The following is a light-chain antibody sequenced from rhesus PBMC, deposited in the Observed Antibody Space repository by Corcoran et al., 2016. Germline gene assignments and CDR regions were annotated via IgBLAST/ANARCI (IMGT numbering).Light chain of an antibody. J-gene: IGKJ2*01. Sequence: EIVMTQSPATLSLSPGERATLSCRASQSVSSSLAWYLQQPGPAPRLLIYGASSRATGIPDRFRCSGSGTDFTLTISSLEPEDVAVYYCLQHSNWPYSFGQGTKVEIK. CDR3: LQHSNWPYS. V-gene: IGKV3-24*01. CDR2: GAS. CDR1: QSVSSS.